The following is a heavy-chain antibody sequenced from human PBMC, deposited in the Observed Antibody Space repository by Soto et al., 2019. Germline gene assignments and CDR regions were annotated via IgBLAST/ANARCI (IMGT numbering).Heavy chain of an antibody. D-gene: IGHD2-15*01. CDR1: GGSISSGGYT. CDR2: IHPGGNT. CDR3: ARDVGVVAATPYAFDI. V-gene: IGHV4-31*03. Sequence: PSETLSLTCTVSGGSISSGGYTWSWMRQHPGKGLEWIGYIHPGGNTYYNPSLKSRVTISVDTSKNQFSLKLSSVTAADTAVYYCARDVGVVAATPYAFDIWGQGTMVTVSS. J-gene: IGHJ3*02.